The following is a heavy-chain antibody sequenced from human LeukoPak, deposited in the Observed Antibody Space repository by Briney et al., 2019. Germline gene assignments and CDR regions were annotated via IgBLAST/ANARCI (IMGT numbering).Heavy chain of an antibody. D-gene: IGHD6-13*01. CDR1: GGSISSGSYY. Sequence: SQTLSFTCTVSGGSISSGSYYWSWIRQPAGKGLEWIGRIYTSGSTNYNPSLKSRVTISVDTSKNQFSLKLSSVTAADTTVYYCARDFGYSSSWYGVGYWGQGTLVTVSS. V-gene: IGHV4-61*02. CDR2: IYTSGST. J-gene: IGHJ4*02. CDR3: ARDFGYSSSWYGVGY.